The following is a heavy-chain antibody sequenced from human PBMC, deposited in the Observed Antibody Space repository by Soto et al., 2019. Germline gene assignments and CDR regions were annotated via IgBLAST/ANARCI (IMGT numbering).Heavy chain of an antibody. CDR2: IYYSGST. J-gene: IGHJ6*04. D-gene: IGHD6-13*01. Sequence: PSQTLSLTCTVSGSPTSRSSYYRGWIRQPPPKALEWIGSIYYSGSTYSYPSRKSRVTISVDTCKLQFSLKLSSGTAADTAGYYCARRRTASSSWYVSDYYGMDVWGKGTTVTVSS. CDR3: ARRRTASSSWYVSDYYGMDV. V-gene: IGHV4-39*01. CDR1: GSPTSRSSYY.